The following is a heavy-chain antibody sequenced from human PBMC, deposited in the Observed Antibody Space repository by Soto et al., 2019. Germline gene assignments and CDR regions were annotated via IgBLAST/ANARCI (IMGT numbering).Heavy chain of an antibody. CDR2: IFSNDAQ. V-gene: IGHV2-26*01. CDR3: ARSRSFYGDYYLFDP. CDR1: GFSLNNARMG. Sequence: VALRESGPVLVKPTETLTLTCTVSGFSLNNARMGVAWIRQPPGKPLEWLAHIFSNDAQSYNSSLKTRLTISRDTSNVVVVLTMANMDPVDTATYYCARSRSFYGDYYLFDPWGPGTLVTVSS. J-gene: IGHJ5*02. D-gene: IGHD4-17*01.